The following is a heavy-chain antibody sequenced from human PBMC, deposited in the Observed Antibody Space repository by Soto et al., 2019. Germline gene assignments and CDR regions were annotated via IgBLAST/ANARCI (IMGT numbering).Heavy chain of an antibody. CDR3: AKTIAVAGPFDY. CDR2: ISGSGGST. Sequence: GSLRLSCGASGFTFSSFAMSWVRQAPGKGLEWVSAISGSGGSTYYADSVKGRFTISRDNSKDTLYLQMNSLRAEDTAVYYCAKTIAVAGPFDYWGQGTLVTVSS. D-gene: IGHD6-19*01. J-gene: IGHJ4*02. V-gene: IGHV3-23*01. CDR1: GFTFSSFA.